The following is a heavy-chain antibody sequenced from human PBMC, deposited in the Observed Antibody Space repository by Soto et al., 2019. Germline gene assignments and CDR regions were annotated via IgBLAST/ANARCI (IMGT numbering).Heavy chain of an antibody. CDR2: IWYDGSNK. J-gene: IGHJ4*02. CDR1: GFTFSSYG. D-gene: IGHD3-22*01. V-gene: IGHV3-33*01. Sequence: GGSLRLSCAASGFTFSSYGMHWVRQAPGKGLEWVAVIWYDGSNKYYADSVKGRFTISRDNSKNTLYLQMNSLRAEDTAVYYCARSYYYDSSGYYPFDYWGQGTLVTVSS. CDR3: ARSYYYDSSGYYPFDY.